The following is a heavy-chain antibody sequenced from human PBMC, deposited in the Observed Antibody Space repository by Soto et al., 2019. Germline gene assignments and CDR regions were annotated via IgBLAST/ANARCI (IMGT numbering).Heavy chain of an antibody. CDR1: GYAFTTYG. J-gene: IGHJ4*02. CDR2: ISAHNGNT. CDR3: ARGRYGDY. V-gene: IGHV1-18*01. Sequence: QVHLVQSGAEVKKPGASVKVSCTGSGYAFTTYGITWVRQAPGQGLEWMGWISAHNGNTNYAQQLQCRVNVTRDTSTSTAYMELRSLRSDDTAVYYCARGRYGDYGGQGALVTVSS. D-gene: IGHD1-1*01.